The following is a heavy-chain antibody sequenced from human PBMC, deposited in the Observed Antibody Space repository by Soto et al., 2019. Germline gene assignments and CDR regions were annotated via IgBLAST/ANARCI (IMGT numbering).Heavy chain of an antibody. D-gene: IGHD6-19*01. V-gene: IGHV3-23*01. CDR1: GFTFSTYA. J-gene: IGHJ4*02. CDR3: AKGYSTGWSEGYFDY. Sequence: PGVSLRLSCAASGFTFSTYAMGWVRQAPGKGLEWVSAISGTLSTYYADSVKGQFTISRDNSKNTLYLQINSLRPDDTAVYFCAKGYSTGWSEGYFDYWGQGALVTVSS. CDR2: ISGTLST.